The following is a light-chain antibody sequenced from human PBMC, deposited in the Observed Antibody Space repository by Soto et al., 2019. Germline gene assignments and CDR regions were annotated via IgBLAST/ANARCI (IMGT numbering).Light chain of an antibody. J-gene: IGKJ2*01. CDR3: LQYNTYPYI. Sequence: DIQMTQSPSAMSASLGDRVTFTCRASQGISHYLAWFQQKPGEAPKRLIFDASTLQSGVPSRFSGSGSGTEFTLTITNLQPEDVATYYCLQYNTYPYIFGQGTKLEIK. CDR2: DAS. CDR1: QGISHY. V-gene: IGKV1-17*03.